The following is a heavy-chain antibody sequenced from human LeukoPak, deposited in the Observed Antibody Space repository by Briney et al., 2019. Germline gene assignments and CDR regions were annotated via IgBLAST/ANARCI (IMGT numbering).Heavy chain of an antibody. V-gene: IGHV4-30-4*02. J-gene: IGHJ2*01. CDR3: ARDPRTPSSGLFSYWYFDL. CDR2: IYYRGST. D-gene: IGHD3-10*01. Sequence: PSETLSLTCTVSGGSISSGDYYWSWIRQPPGKGLEWIGYIYYRGSTYYNPSLKSRVTISVDTSRNQFSLKLSSVTAADTAVYYCARDPRTPSSGLFSYWYFDLWGRGTLVTVSS. CDR1: GGSISSGDYY.